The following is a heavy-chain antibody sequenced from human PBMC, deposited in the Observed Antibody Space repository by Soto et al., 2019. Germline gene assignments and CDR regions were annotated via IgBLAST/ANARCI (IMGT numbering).Heavy chain of an antibody. D-gene: IGHD3-3*01. J-gene: IGHJ6*02. V-gene: IGHV4-4*07. CDR3: ARFTIFGVVIPGGYYGMDV. Sequence: SETLSLTCTVSGGSISSYYWSWIRQPAGKGLEWIGRIYTSGSTNYNPSLKSRVTMSVDTSKNQLSLKLSSVTAADTAVYYCARFTIFGVVIPGGYYGMDVWGQGTTVTVSS. CDR2: IYTSGST. CDR1: GGSISSYY.